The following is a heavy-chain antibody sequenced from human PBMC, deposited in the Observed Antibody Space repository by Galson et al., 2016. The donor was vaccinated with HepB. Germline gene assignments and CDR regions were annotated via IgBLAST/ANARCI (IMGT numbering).Heavy chain of an antibody. D-gene: IGHD6-13*01. Sequence: QSGAEVKKPGESLKISCKGSGYSFTTYYIGWVRQMPGKGLEWMGIIYPGDSETRYSPSFQGQVTISADRSISTAYLQWSSLKASDTAIYYCAREREAGHRHAFDIWVQGRMVTVSS. CDR2: IYPGDSET. J-gene: IGHJ3*02. CDR1: GYSFTTYY. V-gene: IGHV5-51*01. CDR3: AREREAGHRHAFDI.